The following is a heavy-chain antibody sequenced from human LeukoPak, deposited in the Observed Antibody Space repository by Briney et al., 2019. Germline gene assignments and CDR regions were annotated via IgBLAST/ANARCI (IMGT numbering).Heavy chain of an antibody. CDR3: ARAGGFFSPFGY. Sequence: PSETLSLTCAVSGGSIRNSSFYWGWIRQPPGKGLEWIASIYNSGTTYYNPSLKSRVTISVDTSKNQFSLKLSSVTAADTAVYYCARAGGFFSPFGYWGQGTLVTVSS. V-gene: IGHV4-39*07. CDR2: IYNSGTT. CDR1: GGSIRNSSFY. J-gene: IGHJ4*02. D-gene: IGHD3-16*01.